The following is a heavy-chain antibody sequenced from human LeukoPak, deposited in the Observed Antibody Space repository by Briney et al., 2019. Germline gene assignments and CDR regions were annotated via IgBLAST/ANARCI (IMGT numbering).Heavy chain of an antibody. D-gene: IGHD2-2*01. CDR2: ISTSSRYI. Sequence: GGSLRLSCAASGFTLSNYDMNWVRQAPGKGLEWVSSISTSSRYIYYKDSVRGRFTISRDDAKNSLYLEMNSLRAEDTAVYYCARADCSSSTCYLRRSWFDPWGQGTLVTVSS. CDR3: ARADCSSSTCYLRRSWFDP. V-gene: IGHV3-21*01. J-gene: IGHJ5*02. CDR1: GFTLSNYD.